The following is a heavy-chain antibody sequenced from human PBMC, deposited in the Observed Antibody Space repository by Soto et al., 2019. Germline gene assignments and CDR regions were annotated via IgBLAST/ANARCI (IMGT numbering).Heavy chain of an antibody. CDR1: GGSISSYY. Sequence: QVQLQESGPGLVKPSETLSITCTVSGGSISSYYWSWIRQPPGKGLEWIGYIYYSGSTNYNPSLKSRVTISVDTSQNQFSLKLSSVTAADTAVYYCARVGLSGSRAFDYGGQGTRVTVSS. D-gene: IGHD1-26*01. J-gene: IGHJ4*02. V-gene: IGHV4-59*01. CDR3: ARVGLSGSRAFDY. CDR2: IYYSGST.